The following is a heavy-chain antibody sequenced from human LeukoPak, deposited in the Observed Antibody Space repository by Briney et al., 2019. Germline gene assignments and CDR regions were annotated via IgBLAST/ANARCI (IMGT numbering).Heavy chain of an antibody. J-gene: IGHJ4*02. Sequence: GGSLRLSCAASGLTLSGYWMHWVRQAPGRGLVWVSRINGDASSTSYADSVKGRFTISRDNAKSTLYLQMNSLRVEDTAVYYCARARGNTYGYFEYWGQGTLVTVSS. CDR1: GLTLSGYW. V-gene: IGHV3-74*01. CDR2: INGDASST. CDR3: ARARGNTYGYFEY. D-gene: IGHD5-18*01.